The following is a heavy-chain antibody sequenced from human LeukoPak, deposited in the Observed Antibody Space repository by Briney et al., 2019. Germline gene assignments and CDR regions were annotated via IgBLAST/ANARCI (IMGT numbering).Heavy chain of an antibody. V-gene: IGHV3-15*01. J-gene: IGHJ4*02. Sequence: GGSLSLSCAASGFTFRNAWLSWVPQAPGKGLEGVGRVKSKTDGGTTDYAVPVKGRFTISRDDSKNTLYLQMNGLKTDDTAVYYCTTAGPSGSYYEIVNYWGQGTLVTVSS. CDR2: VKSKTDGGTT. CDR3: TTAGPSGSYYEIVNY. CDR1: GFTFRNAW. D-gene: IGHD1-26*01.